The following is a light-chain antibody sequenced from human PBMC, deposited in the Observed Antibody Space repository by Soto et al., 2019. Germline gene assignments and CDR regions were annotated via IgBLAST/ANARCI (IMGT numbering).Light chain of an antibody. V-gene: IGKV1-39*01. J-gene: IGKJ2*01. CDR2: AAS. CDR3: QQSYITPYT. Sequence: DIQMTQSPSSLSASVRDTVTITCRASQSVSVHLNWYQQKPGEVPKLLIYAASNLHSGVPSRFSGSGSETDFALTTNSLQPEDFVTYYCQQSYITPYTFGQGTRLEIK. CDR1: QSVSVH.